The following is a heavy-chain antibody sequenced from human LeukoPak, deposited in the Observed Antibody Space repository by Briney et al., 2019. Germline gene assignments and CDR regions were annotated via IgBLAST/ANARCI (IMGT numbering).Heavy chain of an antibody. V-gene: IGHV1-8*01. J-gene: IGHJ4*02. D-gene: IGHD6-13*01. Sequence: ASVKVSCKAPGYTFTSYDINWVRQATGQGLEWMGWMNPNSGNTGYAQKFQGRVTMTRNTSISTAYMELSSLRSEDTAVYYCARASARTRIAAAGTIGYWGQGTLVTVSS. CDR2: MNPNSGNT. CDR1: GYTFTSYD. CDR3: ARASARTRIAAAGTIGY.